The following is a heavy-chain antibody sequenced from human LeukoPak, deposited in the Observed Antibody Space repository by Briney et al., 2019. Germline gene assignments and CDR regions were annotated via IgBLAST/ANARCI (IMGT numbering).Heavy chain of an antibody. D-gene: IGHD6-13*01. Sequence: GSLRLSCAASGFTFRNNWMSWIRQPPGKGLEWIGYIYYSGSTNYNPSLKSRVTISVDTSKNQFSLKLSSVTAADTAVYYCARRFRSSWYEVFDYWGQGTLVTVSS. J-gene: IGHJ4*02. V-gene: IGHV4-59*12. CDR3: ARRFRSSWYEVFDY. CDR1: GFTFRNNW. CDR2: IYYSGST.